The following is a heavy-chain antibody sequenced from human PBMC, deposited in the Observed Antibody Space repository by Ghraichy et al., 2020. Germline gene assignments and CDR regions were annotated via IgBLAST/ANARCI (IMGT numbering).Heavy chain of an antibody. Sequence: GESLNISCAASGFTFSSYAMSWVRQAPGKGLEWVSAISGSGGSTYYADSVKGRFTISRDNSKNTLYLQMNSLRAEDTAVYYCAKDQGIVVVTAYYFDYWGQGTLVTVSS. CDR1: GFTFSSYA. CDR2: ISGSGGST. V-gene: IGHV3-23*01. CDR3: AKDQGIVVVTAYYFDY. J-gene: IGHJ4*02. D-gene: IGHD2-21*02.